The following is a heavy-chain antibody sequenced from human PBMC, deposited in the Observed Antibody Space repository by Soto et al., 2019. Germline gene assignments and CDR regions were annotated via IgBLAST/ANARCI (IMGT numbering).Heavy chain of an antibody. D-gene: IGHD6-19*01. CDR1: GGSISSSSYY. Sequence: SETLSLTCTVSGGSISSSSYYWGWIRQPPGKGLEWIGSIYYSGSTYYNPSLKSRVTISVDTSKNQFSLKLSSVTAADTAVYYCHIAVAHRRNYYYGMDVWGQRTTVTVSS. CDR3: HIAVAHRRNYYYGMDV. V-gene: IGHV4-39*03. J-gene: IGHJ6*02. CDR2: IYYSGST.